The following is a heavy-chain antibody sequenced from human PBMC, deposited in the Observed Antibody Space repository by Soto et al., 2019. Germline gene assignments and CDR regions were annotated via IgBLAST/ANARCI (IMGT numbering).Heavy chain of an antibody. D-gene: IGHD3-16*02. Sequence: SVKVSCKASGGTFSSYAISWVRQAPGQGLEWMGGIIPIFGTANYAQKFQGRVTITADESTSTAYMELSSLRSEDTAVYYCARVPLRLGELSFYYFDYWGQGTLVTVSS. CDR3: ARVPLRLGELSFYYFDY. V-gene: IGHV1-69*13. CDR2: IIPIFGTA. CDR1: GGTFSSYA. J-gene: IGHJ4*02.